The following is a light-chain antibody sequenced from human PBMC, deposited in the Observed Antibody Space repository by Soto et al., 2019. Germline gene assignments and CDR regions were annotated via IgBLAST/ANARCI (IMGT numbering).Light chain of an antibody. V-gene: IGLV2-14*03. CDR3: SSYTSSSTRV. CDR2: EVS. J-gene: IGLJ1*01. Sequence: QSALTQPASVSGSPGQSITISCTGTSSDVGAYDYVSWYQQHPDKAPKLMIYEVSNRPSGVSNRFSVSKSVNTATLTISGLQAEDEADYYGSSYTSSSTRVFGTGTKVTFL. CDR1: SSDVGAYDY.